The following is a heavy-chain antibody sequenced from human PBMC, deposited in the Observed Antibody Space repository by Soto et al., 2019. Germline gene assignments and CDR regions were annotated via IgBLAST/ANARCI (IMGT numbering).Heavy chain of an antibody. V-gene: IGHV3-30-3*01. CDR2: ISYDRSRK. D-gene: IGHD2-2*02. CDR3: ARDVGGPYCSSTSCYTYYFDY. CDR1: RFTFSTYA. J-gene: IGHJ4*02. Sequence: GGSLRLSCAASRFTFSTYAMHWVRQSPGKGLEWVAVISYDRSRKNYTDSVRGRFTISRDNAKNTLYLQMNSLRAEDTAVYYCARDVGGPYCSSTSCYTYYFDYWGQGTLVTVSS.